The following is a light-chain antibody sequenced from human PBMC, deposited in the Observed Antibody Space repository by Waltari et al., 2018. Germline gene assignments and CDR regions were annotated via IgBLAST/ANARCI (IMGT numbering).Light chain of an antibody. CDR2: SND. CDR1: SSNIGRHY. Sequence: QSVLTQPPSASGTPGQRVTISCSGSSSNIGRHYVYWYQQLPGPAPKLPIYSNDQRSSGVPDRFSGSKSGTSASLAISGLRSEDEADYYCAAWDDSLSGRVIFGGGTKLTVL. V-gene: IGLV1-47*02. J-gene: IGLJ2*01. CDR3: AAWDDSLSGRVI.